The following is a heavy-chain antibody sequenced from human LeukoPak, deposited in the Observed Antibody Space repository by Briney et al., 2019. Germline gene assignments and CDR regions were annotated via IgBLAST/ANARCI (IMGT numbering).Heavy chain of an antibody. V-gene: IGHV4-34*01. CDR1: GGSFSGYY. D-gene: IGHD3-10*01. Sequence: SETLSLTCAVYGGSFSGYYWSWIRQPPGKGLEWIGEINHSGSTNYNPSLKSRVTISVDTSKNQFSLKLSSVTAADTAVYYCARRSRWGYYGSGSYSPFDYWGQGTLVIVSS. CDR3: ARRSRWGYYGSGSYSPFDY. CDR2: INHSGST. J-gene: IGHJ4*02.